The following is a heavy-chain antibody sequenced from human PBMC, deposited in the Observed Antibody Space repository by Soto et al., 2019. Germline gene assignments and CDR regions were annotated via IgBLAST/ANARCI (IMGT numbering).Heavy chain of an antibody. CDR3: AEDRQWVDLWYLET. J-gene: IGHJ5*02. CDR2: MRGNGGRT. Sequence: GGSQGVAGVVGGVTCSSCAMRWVRQAQGRGLEWVSGMRGNGGRTHYADSVKGRFTISRDNSKSTLYRQMNCLRAEDTAIYSCAEDRQWVDLWYLETWGQGTQVTVSS. D-gene: IGHD6-19*01. V-gene: IGHV3-23*01. CDR1: GVTCSSCA.